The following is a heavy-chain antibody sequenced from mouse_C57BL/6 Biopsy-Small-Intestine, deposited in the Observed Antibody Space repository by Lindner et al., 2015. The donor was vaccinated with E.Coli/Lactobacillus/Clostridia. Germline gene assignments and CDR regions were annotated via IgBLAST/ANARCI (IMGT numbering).Heavy chain of an antibody. V-gene: IGHV14-4*01. J-gene: IGHJ4*01. CDR3: TTGFRRNYYSMDY. CDR1: AFNIKDDY. CDR2: IDPENGDA. Sequence: VQLQESGAEVVRPGASVKLSCTASAFNIKDDYMHWVKQRPEQGLEWIGWIDPENGDAEYASKFQGKATITADTSSNTAYLQLSSLTSEDTAVYYCTTGFRRNYYSMDYWGQGTSVTVSS.